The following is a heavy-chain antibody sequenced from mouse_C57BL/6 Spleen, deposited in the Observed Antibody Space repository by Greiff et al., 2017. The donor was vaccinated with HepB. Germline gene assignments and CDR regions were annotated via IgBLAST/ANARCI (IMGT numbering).Heavy chain of an antibody. V-gene: IGHV1-15*01. Sequence: QVQLQQSGAELVRPGASVTLSCKASGYTFTDYEMHWVKQTPVHGLEWLGAIDPETGGTAYTQKFKGKAILTADKSSSTAYMELRSLTSEDSAVYYCTRCLYYYGSSHWYFDVWGTGTTVTVSS. J-gene: IGHJ1*03. CDR2: IDPETGGT. CDR1: GYTFTDYE. CDR3: TRCLYYYGSSHWYFDV. D-gene: IGHD1-1*01.